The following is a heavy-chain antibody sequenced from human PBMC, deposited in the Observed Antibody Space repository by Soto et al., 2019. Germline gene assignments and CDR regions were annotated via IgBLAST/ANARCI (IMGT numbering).Heavy chain of an antibody. CDR1: GFTFSSYA. CDR2: ISHDGSRN. CDR3: TRDRIVPAPMSYGMDV. Sequence: QVQLVESGGGVVQPGRSLRLSCAASGFTFSSYAMYWVRQAPGKGLEWVAIISHDGSRNNYADSVKGRFTISRDNPKNTLYLQMSSLRVEDTAVYHCTRDRIVPAPMSYGMDVWGQGTTVTVSS. J-gene: IGHJ6*02. V-gene: IGHV3-30-3*01. D-gene: IGHD2-2*01.